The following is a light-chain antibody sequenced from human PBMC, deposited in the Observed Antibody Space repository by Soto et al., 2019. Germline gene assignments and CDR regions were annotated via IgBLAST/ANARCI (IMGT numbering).Light chain of an antibody. V-gene: IGKV3-20*01. Sequence: EIVLTQSPGTLSLSPGERATLSCRASQSVSSSYLAWYQQKPGQAPRLLIYGASSRATGIPDRFSGSGSGTDCTLTISRLEPEDFAVYYCQQYGSSPPINFGPGTKVDIK. J-gene: IGKJ3*01. CDR2: GAS. CDR3: QQYGSSPPIN. CDR1: QSVSSSY.